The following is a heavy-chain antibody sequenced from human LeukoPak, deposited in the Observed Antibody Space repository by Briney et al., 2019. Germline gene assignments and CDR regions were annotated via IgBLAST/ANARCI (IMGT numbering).Heavy chain of an antibody. D-gene: IGHD3-22*01. CDR2: ISSSSSYI. V-gene: IGHV3-21*01. J-gene: IGHJ4*02. CDR3: ARVGYDSSGYLDY. CDR1: GFTFSSYS. Sequence: GGSLRLSCAASGFTFSSYSMNWVRQAPGKGLEWVSSISSSSSYIYYADSVKDRFTISRDNAKNSLYLQMNSLRAEDTAVYYCARVGYDSSGYLDYWGQGTLVTVSS.